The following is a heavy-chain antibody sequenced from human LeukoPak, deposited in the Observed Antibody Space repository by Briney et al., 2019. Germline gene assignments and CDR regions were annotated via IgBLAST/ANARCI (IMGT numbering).Heavy chain of an antibody. CDR3: ARDSSSWEVSSDNWFDP. D-gene: IGHD6-13*01. CDR1: GYTFTGYY. J-gene: IGHJ5*02. V-gene: IGHV1-2*02. Sequence: ASVKVSCKASGYTFTGYYMHWVRQAPGQGLEWMGWINPNSGVTNYAQKFQGRVTMTRDTSISTAYMELSRLRSDDTAVYYCARDSSSWEVSSDNWFDPWGQGTLVTVSS. CDR2: INPNSGVT.